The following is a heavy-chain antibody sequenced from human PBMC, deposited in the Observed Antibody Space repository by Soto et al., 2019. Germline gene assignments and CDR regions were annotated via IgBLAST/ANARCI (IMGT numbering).Heavy chain of an antibody. CDR1: GCSISSGGYY. V-gene: IGHV4-31*03. J-gene: IGHJ4*02. CDR3: ARASYYDFRPFDY. Sequence: SETLSLTCTVSGCSISSGGYYWSWIRQHPGKGLEWIGYIYYSGSTYYNPSLKSRVTISVDTSKNQFSLKLSSVTAADTAVYYCARASYYDFRPFDYWGQGTLVTVSS. CDR2: IYYSGST. D-gene: IGHD3-3*01.